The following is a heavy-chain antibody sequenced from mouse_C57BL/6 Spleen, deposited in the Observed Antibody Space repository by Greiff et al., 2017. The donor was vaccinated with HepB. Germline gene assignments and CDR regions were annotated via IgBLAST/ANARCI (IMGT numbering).Heavy chain of an antibody. CDR2: ISYDGSN. CDR3: ARGDRWNPYYFDY. J-gene: IGHJ2*01. D-gene: IGHD1-1*02. CDR1: GYSITSGYY. V-gene: IGHV3-6*01. Sequence: EVKLMESGPGLVKPSQSLSLTCSVTGYSITSGYYWNWIRQFPGNKLEWMGYISYDGSNNYNPSLKNRISITRDTSKNQFFLKLNSVTTEDTATYYCARGDRWNPYYFDYWGQGTTLTVSS.